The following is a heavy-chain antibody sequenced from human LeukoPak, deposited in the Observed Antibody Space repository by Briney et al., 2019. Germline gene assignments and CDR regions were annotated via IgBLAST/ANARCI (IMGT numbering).Heavy chain of an antibody. D-gene: IGHD2-21*02. V-gene: IGHV4-59*01. Sequence: SETLSLTCTVSGGSISNYYWSWIRQPPGKGLEWIGYFSYSGSTNYNPSLKSRVTVSVDTSKNQFSLKLTSVTAADTAVYYCARSVCGGDCYDKPFLFDSWGQGTLVTVSS. J-gene: IGHJ4*02. CDR2: FSYSGST. CDR3: ARSVCGGDCYDKPFLFDS. CDR1: GGSISNYY.